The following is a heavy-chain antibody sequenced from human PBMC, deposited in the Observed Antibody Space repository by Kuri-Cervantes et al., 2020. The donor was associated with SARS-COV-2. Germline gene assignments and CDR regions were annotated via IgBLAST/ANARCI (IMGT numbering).Heavy chain of an antibody. D-gene: IGHD2-2*01. CDR3: VRDLGYCSSTSCYPWGWFDP. Sequence: SQTLSLTCAVYGGSFSGYYWSWIRQPPGKGLEWIGEINQSGSTNYNPSLKSRVTISVDTSKNQFSLKLSSVTAADTAVYYCVRDLGYCSSTSCYPWGWFDPWGQGTLVTVSS. V-gene: IGHV4-34*01. CDR2: INQSGST. CDR1: GGSFSGYY. J-gene: IGHJ5*02.